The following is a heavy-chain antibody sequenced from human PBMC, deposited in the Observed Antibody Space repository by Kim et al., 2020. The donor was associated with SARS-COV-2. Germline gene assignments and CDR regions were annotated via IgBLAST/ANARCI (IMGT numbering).Heavy chain of an antibody. CDR1: GGSISSSSYY. D-gene: IGHD3-22*01. J-gene: IGHJ3*01. Sequence: SETLSLTCTVSGGSISSSSYYWGWIRQPPGKGLVWIGSIYYSGSTYYNPSLKSRVTISVDTSKNQFSLKLSPVTAADTAVYYCAKSTGITMIVVVINDA. CDR3: AKSTGITMIVVVINDA. CDR2: IYYSGST. V-gene: IGHV4-39*07.